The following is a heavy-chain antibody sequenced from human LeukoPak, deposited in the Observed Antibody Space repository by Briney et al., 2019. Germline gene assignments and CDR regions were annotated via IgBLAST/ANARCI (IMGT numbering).Heavy chain of an antibody. CDR1: GFTFSSYG. J-gene: IGHJ4*02. CDR2: ISGSGGST. Sequence: PGGSLRLSCAASGFTFSSYGMSWVRQAPGKGLEWVSAISGSGGSTYYADSVKGRFTISRDNSKNTLYLQMNSLRAEDTAVYYCAKDRGSSRYFDYWGQGTLVTVSS. V-gene: IGHV3-23*01. CDR3: AKDRGSSRYFDY. D-gene: IGHD3-10*01.